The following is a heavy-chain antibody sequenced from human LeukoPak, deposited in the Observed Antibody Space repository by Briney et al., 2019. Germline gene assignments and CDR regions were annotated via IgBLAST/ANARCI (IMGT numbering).Heavy chain of an antibody. J-gene: IGHJ6*02. CDR1: GFTFSSYA. V-gene: IGHV3-30-3*01. Sequence: QAGGSLRLSCAASGFTFSSYAMHWVRQAPGKGLEWVAVISYDGSNKYYADSVKGRFTISRDNSKNTLYLQMNSLRAEDTAVYYCARVITGSGSYYYYGMDVWGQGTTVTVSS. D-gene: IGHD1-26*01. CDR2: ISYDGSNK. CDR3: ARVITGSGSYYYYGMDV.